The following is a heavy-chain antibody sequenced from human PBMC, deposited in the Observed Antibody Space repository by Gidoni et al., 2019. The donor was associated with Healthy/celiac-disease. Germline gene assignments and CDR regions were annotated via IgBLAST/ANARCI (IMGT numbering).Heavy chain of an antibody. J-gene: IGHJ4*02. Sequence: EVHLLESGGDLVQPGGSLRLSCAASGFTFSSYGMSWVRQAPGKGLEWVSDISDSGGRTHYADSVKGRFTISRVNFKNTLYLEMNSLRAEDTTVYYCAKAGFRYWGQGTLVTVSS. CDR1: GFTFSSYG. CDR2: ISDSGGRT. V-gene: IGHV3-23*01. CDR3: AKAGFRY. D-gene: IGHD3-10*01.